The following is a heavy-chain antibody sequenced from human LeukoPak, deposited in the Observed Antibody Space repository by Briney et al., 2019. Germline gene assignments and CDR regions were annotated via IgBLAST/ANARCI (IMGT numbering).Heavy chain of an antibody. CDR2: ISSSGSTI. CDR1: GFTFSSYE. Sequence: PGGSLRLSCAASGFTFSSYEMNWVRQAPGKGLEWVSYISSSGSTIYYADSVKGRFTISRDNAKNSLYLQMNSLRAEDTAEYYCARDHEAVAATIDYWGQGTLVTVSS. D-gene: IGHD6-19*01. CDR3: ARDHEAVAATIDY. V-gene: IGHV3-48*03. J-gene: IGHJ4*02.